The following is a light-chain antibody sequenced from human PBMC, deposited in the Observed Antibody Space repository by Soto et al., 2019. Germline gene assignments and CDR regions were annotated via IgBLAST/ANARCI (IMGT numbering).Light chain of an antibody. CDR1: QSVDSTY. V-gene: IGKV3-20*01. CDR3: LKYGSSPGWT. Sequence: EIVLTQSPGTLSLSPGERATLSCRASQSVDSTYLAWYQQKPDQSPRLLIYATSTRAAGIPDRFSGSGSGTDFTLTISRLDPEDFAVYYCLKYGSSPGWTFGQGTKVDIK. J-gene: IGKJ1*01. CDR2: ATS.